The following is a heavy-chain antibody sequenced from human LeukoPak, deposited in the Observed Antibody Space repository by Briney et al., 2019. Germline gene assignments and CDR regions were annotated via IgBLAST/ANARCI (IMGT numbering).Heavy chain of an antibody. CDR3: ARDKGVGATPVPNYYYYMDV. D-gene: IGHD1-26*01. Sequence: GGSLILTCAASGFTFSSYWMSWVRQAPGKGLEWVANIKQDGSEKYYVDSVKGRFTISRDNAKNSLYLQMNSLRAEDTAVYYCARDKGVGATPVPNYYYYMDVWGKGTTVTVSS. CDR2: IKQDGSEK. CDR1: GFTFSSYW. V-gene: IGHV3-7*01. J-gene: IGHJ6*03.